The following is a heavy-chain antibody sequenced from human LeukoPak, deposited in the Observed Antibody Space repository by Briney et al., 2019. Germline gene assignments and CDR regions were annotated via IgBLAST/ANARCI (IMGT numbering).Heavy chain of an antibody. J-gene: IGHJ1*01. Sequence: GGSLRLSCAASGFTFSSYAMSWVRQAPGKGLEWVANIKQDGSEKYYVDSVKGRFTISRDNAKNSLYLQMNSLRAEDTAVYYCARISYGDYAYFQHWGRGTLVTVSS. CDR1: GFTFSSYA. V-gene: IGHV3-7*03. CDR3: ARISYGDYAYFQH. CDR2: IKQDGSEK. D-gene: IGHD4-17*01.